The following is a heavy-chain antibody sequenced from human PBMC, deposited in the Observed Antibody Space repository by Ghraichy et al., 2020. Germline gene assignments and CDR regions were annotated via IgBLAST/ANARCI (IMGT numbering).Heavy chain of an antibody. CDR3: ARESGYCSGGSCYFRSYYYYGMDV. CDR1: GFTFSSYW. D-gene: IGHD2-15*01. Sequence: GALRLSCAASGFTFSSYWMSWVRQAPGKGLEWVANIKQDGSEKYYVDSVKGRFTISRDNAKNSLYLQMNSLRAEDTAVYYCARESGYCSGGSCYFRSYYYYGMDVWGQGTTVTVSS. V-gene: IGHV3-7*01. CDR2: IKQDGSEK. J-gene: IGHJ6*02.